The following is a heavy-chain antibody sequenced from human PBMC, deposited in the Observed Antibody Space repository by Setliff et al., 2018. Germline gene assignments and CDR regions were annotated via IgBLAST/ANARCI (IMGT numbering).Heavy chain of an antibody. D-gene: IGHD3-3*01. CDR1: GFTFGDYA. J-gene: IGHJ6*03. CDR2: IRSKAYGGTT. Sequence: GGSLRLSCTASGFTFGDYAMSWVRQAPGKGLEWVGFIRSKAYGGTTEYAASVKGRFTISRDDSKSIAYLQMNSLKTEDTAVYYCTREASFDFWSGYPYYYYMDVWGKGTTVTVSS. CDR3: TREASFDFWSGYPYYYYMDV. V-gene: IGHV3-49*04.